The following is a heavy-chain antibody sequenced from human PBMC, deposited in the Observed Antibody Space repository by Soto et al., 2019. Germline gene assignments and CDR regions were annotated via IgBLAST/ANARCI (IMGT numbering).Heavy chain of an antibody. CDR3: AREPRDSNGMDV. CDR2: ISYDGSNK. CDR1: GFTFSSYA. Sequence: GGSLRLSCAASGFTFSSYAMHWVRQAPGKGLEWVAVISYDGSNKYYADSVKGRFTISRDNSKNSLYLQMNSLRAGDTAVYYCAREPRDSNGMDVWGQGTTVTVSS. V-gene: IGHV3-30*14. J-gene: IGHJ6*02. D-gene: IGHD3-22*01.